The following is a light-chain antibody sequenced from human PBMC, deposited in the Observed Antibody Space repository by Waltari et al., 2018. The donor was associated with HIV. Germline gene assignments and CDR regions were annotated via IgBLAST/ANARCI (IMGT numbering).Light chain of an antibody. Sequence: QSVLTQPPSASGTPGQRLTISCSGASSDSGSNYVSCYQRLPGTAPKLLIYRNNQRPSGVPDRFSGSKSGTSASLAISGLRSEDEADYYCAAWDVSLRGAYVFGTGTKVAVL. CDR3: AAWDVSLRGAYV. J-gene: IGLJ1*01. V-gene: IGLV1-47*01. CDR1: SSDSGSNY. CDR2: RNN.